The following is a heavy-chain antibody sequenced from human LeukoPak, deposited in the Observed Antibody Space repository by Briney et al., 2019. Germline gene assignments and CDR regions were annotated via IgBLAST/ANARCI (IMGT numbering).Heavy chain of an antibody. J-gene: IGHJ6*03. CDR1: GFTFSSYA. V-gene: IGHV3-30-3*01. Sequence: PGGSLRLSCAASGFTFSSYAMHWVRQAPGKGLEWVAIISYDGSNKYYADSVKGRFTISRDNSKNTLYLQMNSLRVEDTAVYYCARDGKQQLVRGTPDYYYYYMDVWGKGTTVTVSS. D-gene: IGHD6-13*01. CDR3: ARDGKQQLVRGTPDYYYYYMDV. CDR2: ISYDGSNK.